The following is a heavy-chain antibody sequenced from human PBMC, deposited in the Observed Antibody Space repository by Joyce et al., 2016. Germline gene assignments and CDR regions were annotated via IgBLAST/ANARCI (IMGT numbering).Heavy chain of an antibody. D-gene: IGHD2-2*01. Sequence: QVQLVQSGAEVEKPGASVKFSCKGSGFTFSDYAIHWVRQAPGQSLEWMGWINAGLGDTKYSPKFQARVTITRDTSTRTAYMELSSLSSEDTAIYYCARVSLPAAGQWLDYWGQGSLVTVSS. CDR3: ARVSLPAAGQWLDY. CDR2: INAGLGDT. CDR1: GFTFSDYA. V-gene: IGHV1-3*01. J-gene: IGHJ4*02.